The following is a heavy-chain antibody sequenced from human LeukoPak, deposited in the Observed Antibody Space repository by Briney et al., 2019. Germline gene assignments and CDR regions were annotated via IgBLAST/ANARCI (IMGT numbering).Heavy chain of an antibody. CDR2: MNPNSGIT. Sequence: ASVKVSCKASGHTFTSYDINWVRQATGHGGEWRGWMNPNSGITGYAHKFQGRATMPRHTSIATAYLALNRLRAGDTAVYFCARAFSSGYVSYDAFDLWGQGTMLTVSS. CDR1: GHTFTSYD. J-gene: IGHJ3*01. D-gene: IGHD3-22*01. CDR3: ARAFSSGYVSYDAFDL. V-gene: IGHV1-8*01.